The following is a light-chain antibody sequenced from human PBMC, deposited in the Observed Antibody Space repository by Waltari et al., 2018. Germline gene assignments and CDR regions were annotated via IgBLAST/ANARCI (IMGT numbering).Light chain of an antibody. CDR2: DAS. J-gene: IGKJ1*01. CDR1: QSVSSY. Sequence: PGERATLSCRASQSVSSYLAWYQQKPGQAPRLLIYDASNRATGIPARFSGSGSGTDFTLTISSLEPEDFAVYYCQQRSNWPPWTFGQGTKVEIK. V-gene: IGKV3-11*01. CDR3: QQRSNWPPWT.